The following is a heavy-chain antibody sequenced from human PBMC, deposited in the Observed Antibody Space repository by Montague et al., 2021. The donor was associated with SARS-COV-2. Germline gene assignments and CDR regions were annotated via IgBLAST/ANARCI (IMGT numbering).Heavy chain of an antibody. CDR2: IYDSGST. V-gene: IGHV4-59*02. CDR1: GSSVRSYY. D-gene: IGHD4-17*01. Sequence: SETLSLTCIVSGSSVRSYYCSWIRQPPGKGLEWIGYIYDSGSTNXSPSLKSRVTISVDTSKNQFSLKLSSVTAADTAVYYCARENTVTTFGGPYYIDSWGQGTPVTVSA. J-gene: IGHJ4*02. CDR3: ARENTVTTFGGPYYIDS.